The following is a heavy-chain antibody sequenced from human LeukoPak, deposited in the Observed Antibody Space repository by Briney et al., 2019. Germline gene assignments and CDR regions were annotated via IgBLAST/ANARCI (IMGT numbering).Heavy chain of an antibody. J-gene: IGHJ3*01. D-gene: IGHD3-10*01. CDR1: GVTFSTYA. CDR3: AENRGVA. V-gene: IGHV3-30-3*01. CDR2: ISYDGSNK. Sequence: GGSLRLSCAVSGVTFSTYAMHWVRQTPGKGLEWVAVISYDGSNKYYADSVKGRFTISRDNSKNTLYLQMNSLRAEDTAVYYCAENRGVAWGQGTMVTVSS.